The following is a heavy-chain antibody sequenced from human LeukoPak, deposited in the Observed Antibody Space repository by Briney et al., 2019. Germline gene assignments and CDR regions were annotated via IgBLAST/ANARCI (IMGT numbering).Heavy chain of an antibody. CDR2: ISDKSGTT. D-gene: IGHD2-21*01. CDR3: VSWAGGNSDVASFDY. V-gene: IGHV1-18*01. CDR1: PYTFTSYG. J-gene: IGHJ4*02. Sequence: GASVNVSCKASPYTFTSYGISWVRPAPGQGFAWMGWISDKSGTTKFEPNLQGRVPLPRDTSITTAYMELGNLASDDTAVYYCVSWAGGNSDVASFDYRGQGTLVSVSS.